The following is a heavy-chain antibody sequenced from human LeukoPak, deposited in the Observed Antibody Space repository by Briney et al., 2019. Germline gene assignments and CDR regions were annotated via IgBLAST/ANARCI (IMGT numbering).Heavy chain of an antibody. Sequence: SETLSLTCTVSGYSISSGYYWGWIRQPPGKGLEWIGSIYHSGSTYYNPSLKSRVTISVDTSKNQFSLKLSSVTAADTAVYYCARDPNPRQVILTGHWFDPWGQGTLVTVSS. CDR2: IYHSGST. D-gene: IGHD3-9*01. CDR1: GYSISSGYY. J-gene: IGHJ5*02. CDR3: ARDPNPRQVILTGHWFDP. V-gene: IGHV4-38-2*02.